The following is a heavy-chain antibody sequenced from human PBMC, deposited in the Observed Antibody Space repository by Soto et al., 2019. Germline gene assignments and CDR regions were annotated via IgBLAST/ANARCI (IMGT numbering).Heavy chain of an antibody. CDR2: ISAYNGNT. D-gene: IGHD6-19*01. Sequence: ASVKVSCKASGYTFTSYGISWVRQAPGQGLEWMGWISAYNGNTNYAQELQGRVTMTTDTSTSTAYMELRSLRSDDTAVYYCARRDKRYSSGWYDWFDPWGQGTLVTVSS. CDR3: ARRDKRYSSGWYDWFDP. CDR1: GYTFTSYG. V-gene: IGHV1-18*01. J-gene: IGHJ5*02.